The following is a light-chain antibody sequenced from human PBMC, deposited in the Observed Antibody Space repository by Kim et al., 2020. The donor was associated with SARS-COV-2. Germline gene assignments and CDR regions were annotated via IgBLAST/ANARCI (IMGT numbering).Light chain of an antibody. CDR3: QQYHSYIT. CDR2: RTS. CDR1: ESISTW. J-gene: IGKJ1*01. Sequence: GDRVTITCRASESISTWLAWYQHKPRKAPKLLIYRTSSLESGVPSRFSGSGSGTEFTLTISSLQPDDFATYYCQQYHSYITFGQGTKVDIK. V-gene: IGKV1-5*03.